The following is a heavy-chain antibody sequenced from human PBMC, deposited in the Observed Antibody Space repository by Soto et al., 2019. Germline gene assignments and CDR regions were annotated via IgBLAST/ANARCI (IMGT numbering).Heavy chain of an antibody. Sequence: PGGSLRLSCSASGFTFSDENMSWVRQVPGKGLEWVSGISGGGSYIFYADSVQGRFSISRDNPKNSLFLEMNSLRVEDTAVYYCARDSDCHSTSCFFPPHVWGQGTTVTGS. CDR3: ARDSDCHSTSCFFPPHV. CDR1: GFTFSDEN. D-gene: IGHD2-2*01. V-gene: IGHV3-21*06. CDR2: ISGGGSYI. J-gene: IGHJ6*02.